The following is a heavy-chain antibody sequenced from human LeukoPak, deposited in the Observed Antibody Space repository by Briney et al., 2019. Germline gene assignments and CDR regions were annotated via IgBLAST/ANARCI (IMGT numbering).Heavy chain of an antibody. CDR2: IGSGGST. D-gene: IGHD2-15*01. J-gene: IGHJ4*02. Sequence: IGSGGSTYYADSVKGRFTISRDNSKNTLYLQMNSLRAEDTAVYYCARIYCSGGSCYYFDYWGQGTLVTVSS. V-gene: IGHV3-23*01. CDR3: ARIYCSGGSCYYFDY.